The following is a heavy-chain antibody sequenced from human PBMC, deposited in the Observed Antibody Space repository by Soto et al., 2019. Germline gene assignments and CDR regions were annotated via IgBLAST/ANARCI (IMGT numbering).Heavy chain of an antibody. D-gene: IGHD3-10*01. CDR1: GFTVSSNY. Sequence: GGSLRLSCAASGFTVSSNYMSWVRQAPGKGLEWVSVIYSGGSTYYADSVKGRFTISRDNSKNTLYLQMNSLRAEDTAVFYCARAWGFIRGTSFDPWGQGTLVTVSS. CDR2: IYSGGST. J-gene: IGHJ5*02. V-gene: IGHV3-53*01. CDR3: ARAWGFIRGTSFDP.